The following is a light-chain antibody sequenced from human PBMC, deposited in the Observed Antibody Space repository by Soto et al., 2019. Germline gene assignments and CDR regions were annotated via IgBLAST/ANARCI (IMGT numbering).Light chain of an antibody. Sequence: QSALTQPASVSGSPGQSITISCSGTSSDVGDYKYVSWYQRHPGKVPKLMIYEVSHRPSGVPDRFSGSKSGNTAFLTISGLQADDEADYYCSSFTDRFTLVFGGGTKLTVL. V-gene: IGLV2-14*01. J-gene: IGLJ3*02. CDR2: EVS. CDR3: SSFTDRFTLV. CDR1: SSDVGDYKY.